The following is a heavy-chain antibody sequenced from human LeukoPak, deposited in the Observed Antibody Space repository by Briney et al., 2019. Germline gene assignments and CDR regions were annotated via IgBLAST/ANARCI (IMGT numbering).Heavy chain of an antibody. CDR1: GFTFSSYS. CDR2: ISSSSSTI. Sequence: PGGSLRLSCAASGFTFSSYSMNWVRQAPGKGLEWVSYISSSSSTIYYADSVKGRFTISRDNAKNSLYLQMNSLRAEDTAVYYCARDRGTNIVTAGLRPGYIDCWGQGTLVTVSS. CDR3: ARDRGTNIVTAGLRPGYIDC. V-gene: IGHV3-48*01. J-gene: IGHJ4*02. D-gene: IGHD2-21*02.